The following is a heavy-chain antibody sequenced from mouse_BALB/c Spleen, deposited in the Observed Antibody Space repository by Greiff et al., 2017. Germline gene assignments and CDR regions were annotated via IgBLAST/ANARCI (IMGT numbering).Heavy chain of an antibody. CDR1: GYTFTSYW. D-gene: IGHD2-2*01. CDR3: ARLIGGYDPYWYFDV. J-gene: IGHJ1*01. V-gene: IGHV1-87*01. CDR2: IYPGDGDT. Sequence: QVQLKQSGAELARPGASVKLSCKASGYTFTSYWMQWVKQRPGQGLEWIGAIYPGDGDTRYTQKFKGKATLTADKSSSTAYMQLSSLASEDSAVYYCARLIGGYDPYWYFDVWGAGTTVTVSS.